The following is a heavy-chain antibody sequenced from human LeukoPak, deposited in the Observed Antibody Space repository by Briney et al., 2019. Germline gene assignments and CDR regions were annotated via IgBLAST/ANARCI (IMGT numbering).Heavy chain of an antibody. D-gene: IGHD6-13*01. J-gene: IGHJ4*02. CDR1: GFTFSSYA. Sequence: GRSLTLSCAASGFTFSSYAMDWVRQAPGKGLEWVAVVSYDETKKDYADSVKGRFTISRDNSRNTLYLQMSSLRAEDTAVYYCARVVDGGSSWYSPMEYWGQGTLVTVSS. CDR2: VSYDETKK. V-gene: IGHV3-30-3*01. CDR3: ARVVDGGSSWYSPMEY.